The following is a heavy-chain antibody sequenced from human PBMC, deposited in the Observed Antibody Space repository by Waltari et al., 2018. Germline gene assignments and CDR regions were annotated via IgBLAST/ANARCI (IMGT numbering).Heavy chain of an antibody. D-gene: IGHD2-8*01. CDR3: ARLALGYCTSPRCRQNES. CDR1: DYSIGSGYY. Sequence: QVQLQESGPALVRPSETLSLTCVVSDYSIGSGYYWGWIRQAPGKGLEWIANIYHEGSKYYNPSLKSRVAISMDTSENQFSLKLRSVTATDTAVYYCARLALGYCTSPRCRQNESWGQGTLVTVSS. CDR2: IYHEGSK. J-gene: IGHJ5*02. V-gene: IGHV4-38-2*01.